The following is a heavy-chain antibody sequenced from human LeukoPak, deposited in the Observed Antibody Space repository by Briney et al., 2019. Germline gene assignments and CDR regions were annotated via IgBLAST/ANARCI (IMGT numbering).Heavy chain of an antibody. Sequence: VASVKVSCKASGGTFSSYAISWVRQAPGQGLEWMGGIIPIFGTANYAQKFQGRVTITADESTSTAYMELSSLRSEDTAVYYCARVGLTFYYFDYWGQGTLVTVSS. D-gene: IGHD1-14*01. CDR2: IIPIFGTA. J-gene: IGHJ4*02. V-gene: IGHV1-69*13. CDR1: GGTFSSYA. CDR3: ARVGLTFYYFDY.